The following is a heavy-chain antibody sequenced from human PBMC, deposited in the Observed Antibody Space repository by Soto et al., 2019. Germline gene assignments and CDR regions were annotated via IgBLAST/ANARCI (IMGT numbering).Heavy chain of an antibody. D-gene: IGHD3-16*01. CDR2: IYHSGTT. V-gene: IGHV4-59*11. J-gene: IGHJ5*01. CDR1: GGSMSSHF. CDR3: AGYASTTFDS. Sequence: PSETLSLTCTVSGGSMSSHFWTWIRQPPGKGLEWIGYIYHSGTTNYNPSLRGRRTRSIENSKNQFSLKLSSVTAADTAVYFFAGYASTTFDSWCQGTLVTVSS.